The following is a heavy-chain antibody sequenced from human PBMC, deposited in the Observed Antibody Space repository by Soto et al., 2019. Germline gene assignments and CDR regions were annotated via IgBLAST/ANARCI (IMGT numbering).Heavy chain of an antibody. CDR3: ARPSKYTPWLH. V-gene: IGHV1-3*05. CDR2: INAGNGNT. D-gene: IGHD2-2*02. CDR1: GYTFTSYA. J-gene: IGHJ1*01. Sequence: QVQLVQSGAEEKKPGASVKASCKASGYTFTSYAMHWVRQAPGQRLEWMGWINAGNGNTKYSQKFQGRVTITRDTSASTAYMELSSLRSEDTAVYYCARPSKYTPWLHWGQGTLVTVSS.